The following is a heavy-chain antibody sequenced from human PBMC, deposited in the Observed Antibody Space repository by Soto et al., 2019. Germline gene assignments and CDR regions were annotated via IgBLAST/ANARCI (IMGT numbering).Heavy chain of an antibody. Sequence: QVQLVESGGGLVKPGGSLRLSCAASGFTFSDYYMSWVRQAPGKGLEWVSYTSSSGSTTHYADSVKGRFTISRDNAKHSLYLQMNSLRVADTAVYYCARWEVVTGLDYWGQGTLVTVSS. CDR1: GFTFSDYY. CDR3: ARWEVVTGLDY. J-gene: IGHJ4*02. V-gene: IGHV3-11*01. D-gene: IGHD3-22*01. CDR2: TSSSGSTT.